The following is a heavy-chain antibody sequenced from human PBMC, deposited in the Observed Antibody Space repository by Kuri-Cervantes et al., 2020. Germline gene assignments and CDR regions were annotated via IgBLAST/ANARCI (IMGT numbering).Heavy chain of an antibody. CDR3: ARHDVHTAMVPNWFDP. Sequence: SETLSLTCTVSGGSISSSSYYWGWIRQPPGKGLEWIGSIYYSGSTYYNPSLKSQVTISVDTSKNQFSLKLSSVTAADTAVYYCARHDVHTAMVPNWFDPWGQGTLVTVSS. D-gene: IGHD5-18*01. CDR2: IYYSGST. CDR1: GGSISSSSYY. V-gene: IGHV4-39*01. J-gene: IGHJ5*02.